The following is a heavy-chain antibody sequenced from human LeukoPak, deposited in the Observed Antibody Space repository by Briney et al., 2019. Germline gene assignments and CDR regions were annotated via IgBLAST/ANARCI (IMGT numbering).Heavy chain of an antibody. J-gene: IGHJ4*02. CDR1: GYTFTSYD. V-gene: IGHV1-8*01. D-gene: IGHD3-16*01. CDR3: AKFGGTTHYFDY. CDR2: MNPNSGNT. Sequence: ASVKVSCKASGYTFTSYDINWVRQATGQGLEWMGWMNPNSGNTGYAQKFQGRVTMTRNTSISTAYMELSSLRSEDTAVYYCAKFGGTTHYFDYWGQGTLVTVSS.